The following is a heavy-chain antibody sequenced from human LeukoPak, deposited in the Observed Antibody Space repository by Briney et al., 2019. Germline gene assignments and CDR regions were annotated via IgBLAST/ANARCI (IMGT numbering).Heavy chain of an antibody. CDR1: GFTFSSYA. CDR3: AKGKQGYCSSTSCYTDDAFDI. V-gene: IGHV3-23*01. CDR2: ISGSGGST. D-gene: IGHD2-2*02. J-gene: IGHJ3*02. Sequence: GGSLRLSCAASGFTFSSYAMSWVRQAPGKGLEWVSAISGSGGSTYYADSVKGRFTISRDNSKNTLYLQMNSLRAEDTAVYYCAKGKQGYCSSTSCYTDDAFDIWGQGTMVTVSS.